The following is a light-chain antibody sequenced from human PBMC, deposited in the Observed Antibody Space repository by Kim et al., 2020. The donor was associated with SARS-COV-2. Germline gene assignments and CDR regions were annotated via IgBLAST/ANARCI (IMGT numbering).Light chain of an antibody. V-gene: IGKV1-33*01. Sequence: DIQMTQSPSSLSASVGDRVTITCQASQDISNYLDWYQQKPGKVPKLLIYDASNLETGVPSRFSGSGSGTDFTLTISSLQPEDIATYYCQQYDNLPLTFGGGTRLDIK. CDR2: DAS. CDR1: QDISNY. J-gene: IGKJ5*01. CDR3: QQYDNLPLT.